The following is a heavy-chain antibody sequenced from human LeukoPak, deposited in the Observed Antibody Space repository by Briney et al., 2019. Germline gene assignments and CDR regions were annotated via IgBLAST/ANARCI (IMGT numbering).Heavy chain of an antibody. CDR2: IYPGDSDT. CDR1: GYSFTSYW. D-gene: IGHD3-22*01. V-gene: IGHV5-51*01. Sequence: GESLKISCKGSGYSFTSYWIGWVRQMPGKGLEWMGIIYPGDSDTRYSPSFQGQVTISADKSISTAYLQWSSLKASDTAMYYCARHVDYYDSSGSYYYYYYMDVWGKGTTVTVSS. CDR3: ARHVDYYDSSGSYYYYYYMDV. J-gene: IGHJ6*03.